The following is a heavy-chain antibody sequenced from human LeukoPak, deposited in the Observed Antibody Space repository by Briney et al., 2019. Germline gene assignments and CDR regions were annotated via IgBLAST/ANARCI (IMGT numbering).Heavy chain of an antibody. Sequence: SETLSLTCAVSGGSISSSNWWSWVRQPPGKGLEWIGEIYHSGSTNYNPSLKSRVTISVDKSKNQFSLKLSSVTAADTAVYYCARVYYDSSGYRFDYWGQGTLVTVSS. J-gene: IGHJ4*02. CDR1: GGSISSSNW. D-gene: IGHD3-22*01. CDR2: IYHSGST. CDR3: ARVYYDSSGYRFDY. V-gene: IGHV4-4*02.